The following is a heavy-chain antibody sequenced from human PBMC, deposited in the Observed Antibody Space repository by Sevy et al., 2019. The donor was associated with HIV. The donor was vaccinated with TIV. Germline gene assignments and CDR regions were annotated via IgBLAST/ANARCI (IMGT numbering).Heavy chain of an antibody. D-gene: IGHD2-8*02. Sequence: ASVKVSCKASGGTFSSYDINWVRQAPGQGLEWMGQIIPIFGTSSYAHNFQGRVTITADESTSTAYMDLSSLRSEDTAVYYCARGGGVVDHGMDVWGQGTTVTVSS. V-gene: IGHV1-69*13. J-gene: IGHJ6*02. CDR1: GGTFSSYD. CDR3: ARGGGVVDHGMDV. CDR2: IIPIFGTS.